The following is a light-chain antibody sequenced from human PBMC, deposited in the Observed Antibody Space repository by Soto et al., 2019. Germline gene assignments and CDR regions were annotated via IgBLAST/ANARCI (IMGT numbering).Light chain of an antibody. CDR1: SSDVGSYNL. V-gene: IGLV2-23*02. CDR2: EVN. Sequence: QSVLTQPASVSGSPGQSITISCTGTSSDVGSYNLVSWYQQHPGKAPKLIIYEVNARPSGVSNRFSGSKSGDTASLTISGLQAEDEADYYCCSHAGGRAFEWLFGGGTQLTVL. J-gene: IGLJ3*02. CDR3: CSHAGGRAFEWL.